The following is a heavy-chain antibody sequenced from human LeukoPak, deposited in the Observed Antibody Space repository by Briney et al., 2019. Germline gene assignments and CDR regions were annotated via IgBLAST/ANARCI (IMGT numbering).Heavy chain of an antibody. V-gene: IGHV4-39*07. D-gene: IGHD1-26*01. CDR3: AGGTGGSYYDAPRDY. J-gene: IGHJ4*02. Sequence: PSETLSLTCTVSGGSISSSSYYWGWIRQPPRKGLEWIGSIYYSGSTYYNPSLKSRVTISVDTSKNQFSLKLSSVTAADTAVYYCAGGTGGSYYDAPRDYRGQGTLVTVSS. CDR2: IYYSGST. CDR1: GGSISSSSYY.